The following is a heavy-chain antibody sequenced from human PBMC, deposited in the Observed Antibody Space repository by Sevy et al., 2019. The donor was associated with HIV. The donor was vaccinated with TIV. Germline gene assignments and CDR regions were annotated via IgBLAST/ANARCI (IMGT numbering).Heavy chain of an antibody. CDR3: ARDGLRFLEGLDYWYFDL. J-gene: IGHJ2*01. CDR1: GGSISSGSYY. CDR2: IYTSGST. D-gene: IGHD3-3*01. Sequence: SETLSLTCTVSGGSISSGSYYWSWIRQPAGKGLEWIGRIYTSGSTNYNPSLKSRVTMSVDTSKNQFSLKLSSVTAADTAVYYCARDGLRFLEGLDYWYFDLWGRGTLVTVSS. V-gene: IGHV4-61*02.